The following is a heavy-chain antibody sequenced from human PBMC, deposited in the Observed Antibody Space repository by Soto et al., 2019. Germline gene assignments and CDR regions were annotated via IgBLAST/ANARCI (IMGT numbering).Heavy chain of an antibody. CDR2: ISAYNGNT. Sequence: GASVKVSCKASGYTFTSYGITWVRQAPGQGLEWMGWISAYNGNTNYAQKFQGRVTMTTDTSTSTAYMELSSLRSADTAVYYCARSPAGPFDYWGQGTLVTVSS. D-gene: IGHD2-15*01. V-gene: IGHV1-18*01. CDR1: GYTFTSYG. J-gene: IGHJ4*02. CDR3: ARSPAGPFDY.